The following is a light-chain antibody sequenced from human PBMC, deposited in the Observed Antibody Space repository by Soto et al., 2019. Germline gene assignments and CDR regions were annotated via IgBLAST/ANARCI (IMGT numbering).Light chain of an antibody. J-gene: IGKJ1*01. V-gene: IGKV3-11*01. CDR3: QQRSNWWT. CDR1: QSVSSY. Sequence: EIVLTQSPATLSLSPGERATLSCRASQSVSSYLAWYKKKPGQAPRLLIYDASNRATGIPARFSGSGSGTDFTLTISSLEPEDFAVYYCQQRSNWWTFGQGTKVDI. CDR2: DAS.